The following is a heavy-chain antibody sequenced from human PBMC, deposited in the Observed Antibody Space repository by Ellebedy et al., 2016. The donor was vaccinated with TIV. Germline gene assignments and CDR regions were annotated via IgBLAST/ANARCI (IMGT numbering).Heavy chain of an antibody. J-gene: IGHJ4*02. CDR2: IFYSVST. Sequence: SETLSLTCTVSGGSISNYYWSWIRQHQGKGLEWIGYIFYSVSTHYNPSLKSRVTISVDTSKNQFSLKLISVTAADTAMYFCARTIAVAGTFSFDYWGQGTLVTVSS. CDR1: GGSISNYY. CDR3: ARTIAVAGTFSFDY. D-gene: IGHD6-19*01. V-gene: IGHV4-59*01.